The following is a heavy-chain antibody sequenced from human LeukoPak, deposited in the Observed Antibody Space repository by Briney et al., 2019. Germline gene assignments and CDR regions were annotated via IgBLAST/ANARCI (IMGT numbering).Heavy chain of an antibody. V-gene: IGHV4-34*01. J-gene: IGHJ4*02. Sequence: SETLSLTCAVYGGSFSGYYWSWIRQPPGKGLEWIGEINHSGSTNYNPSLKSRVTISVDTSKNQFSLKLSSVTAADTAVYYCARVASGSLDYCGQGTLVTVSS. CDR1: GGSFSGYY. D-gene: IGHD1-26*01. CDR2: INHSGST. CDR3: ARVASGSLDY.